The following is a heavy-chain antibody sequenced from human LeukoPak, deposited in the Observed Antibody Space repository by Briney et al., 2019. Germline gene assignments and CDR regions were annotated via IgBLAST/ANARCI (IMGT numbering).Heavy chain of an antibody. CDR2: ISNDGGGT. V-gene: IGHV3-23*01. CDR1: GFTFNRNA. Sequence: GRSLRLSCAASGFTFNRNAMSWVRQAPGKGRESGSAISNDGGGTNYADFVKGRFTISRDNSKNTLCLQMNSLRAEDTALYYCAKGSSCYFVDLWGQGTPVTVSS. D-gene: IGHD3-22*01. J-gene: IGHJ5*02. CDR3: AKGSSCYFVDL.